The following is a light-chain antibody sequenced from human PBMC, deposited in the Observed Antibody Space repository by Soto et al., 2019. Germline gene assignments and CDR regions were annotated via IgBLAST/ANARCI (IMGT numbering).Light chain of an antibody. J-gene: IGKJ5*01. V-gene: IGKV1-5*01. Sequence: DIQMTQSPTTLSASVGDRVTITCRASQNINSWLAWYQQKPGRAPKLLIYDASSLASGVPARFSGSGSRTEFSLTISSLQPDDFATYHCQQYYSYSYTFGQGTRLDI. CDR3: QQYYSYSYT. CDR2: DAS. CDR1: QNINSW.